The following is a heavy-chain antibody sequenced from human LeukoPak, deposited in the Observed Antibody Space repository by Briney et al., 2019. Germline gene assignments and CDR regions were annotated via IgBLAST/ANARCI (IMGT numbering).Heavy chain of an antibody. CDR3: ARVAGWHWFDP. CDR2: IRPRGDNT. D-gene: IGHD6-19*01. V-gene: IGHV3-23*01. CDR1: GFTFSSYD. Sequence: PGGSPRLSCAASGFTFSSYDMTWVRQAPGRGLEWVSSIRPRGDNTYYGDSVKGRFTVSRDNSKNTVYLEMNNMRVDDTAVYYCARVAGWHWFDPWGQGTLVTVSS. J-gene: IGHJ5*02.